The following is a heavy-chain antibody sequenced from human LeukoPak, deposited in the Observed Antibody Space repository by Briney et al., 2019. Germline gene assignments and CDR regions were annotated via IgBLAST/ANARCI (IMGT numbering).Heavy chain of an antibody. V-gene: IGHV1-46*01. CDR3: ARDGSSSSSAASDYYYYGMDV. J-gene: IGHJ6*02. D-gene: IGHD6-13*01. CDR1: GYTFTCYY. CDR2: INPSGGST. Sequence: ASVKVSCKASGYTFTCYYMHWVRQAPGQGLEWMGIINPSGGSTSYAQKFQGRVTMTRDTSTSTVYMELSSLRSEDTAVYYCARDGSSSSSAASDYYYYGMDVWGQGTTVTVSS.